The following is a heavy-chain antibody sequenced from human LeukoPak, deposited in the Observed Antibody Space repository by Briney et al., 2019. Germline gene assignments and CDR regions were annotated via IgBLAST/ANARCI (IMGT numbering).Heavy chain of an antibody. CDR3: AREGLTGDQYYYYYMDV. J-gene: IGHJ6*03. V-gene: IGHV3-7*01. CDR1: GFTFSSHW. Sequence: PGGSLRLSCAASGFTFSSHWMSYVRQAPGKGLEWVADIKQGGSEKYYVDSVRGRFTISRDNGKNSLYLQMNSLRAEDTAVYYCAREGLTGDQYYYYYMDVWGKGTTVTVSS. CDR2: IKQGGSEK. D-gene: IGHD7-27*01.